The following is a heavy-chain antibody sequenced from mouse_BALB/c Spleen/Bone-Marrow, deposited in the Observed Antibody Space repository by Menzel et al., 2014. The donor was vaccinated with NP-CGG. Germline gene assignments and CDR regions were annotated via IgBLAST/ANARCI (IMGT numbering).Heavy chain of an antibody. CDR3: ARRGYGNYVGYAMDY. D-gene: IGHD2-10*02. CDR1: GFTFSSYA. V-gene: IGHV5-9-1*01. Sequence: EVKLVESGGGLVKPGGSLKLSCAASGFTFSSYAMSWVRQTSEKRLEWVAAISSGGSYTYYPDSVKGRFTISRDNAKNTLYLQMSSLRSEDTAMYYCARRGYGNYVGYAMDYWGQGTSVTVSS. J-gene: IGHJ4*01. CDR2: ISSGGSYT.